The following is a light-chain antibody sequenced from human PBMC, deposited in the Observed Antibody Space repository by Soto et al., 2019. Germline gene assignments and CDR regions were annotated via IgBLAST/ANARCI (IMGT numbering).Light chain of an antibody. CDR2: DVS. CDR3: SSYTSSSRV. J-gene: IGLJ3*02. CDR1: SSDVGGYNY. Sequence: QSVLTQPASVSGSPGQSITISCTGTSSDVGGYNYVSWYRQHPGKAPKLMIYDVSNRPSGVSNRFSGSKSGNTASLTISGLQAEDEADYYCSSYTSSSRVFGGGTKLT. V-gene: IGLV2-14*01.